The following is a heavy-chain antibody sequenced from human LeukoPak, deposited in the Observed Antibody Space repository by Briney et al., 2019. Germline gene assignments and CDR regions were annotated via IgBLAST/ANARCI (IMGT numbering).Heavy chain of an antibody. D-gene: IGHD2-2*01. J-gene: IGHJ3*02. V-gene: IGHV4-38-2*01. CDR2: IYHSGTT. CDR1: GYSISSGYY. CDR3: ARQRHIVAVPGSFDI. Sequence: SETLSLTCAVSGYSISSGYYWGWVRQPPGKGLEWIGNIYHSGTTYYNPSPKSRVTISVDTSKNQFSLKLTSVTAADTAVYYCARQRHIVAVPGSFDIWGQGTMVTVS.